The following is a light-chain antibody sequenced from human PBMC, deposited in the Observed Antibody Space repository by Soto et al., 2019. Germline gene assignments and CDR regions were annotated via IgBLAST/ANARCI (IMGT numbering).Light chain of an antibody. V-gene: IGKV1-5*01. Sequence: DIQMTQSPSTLSASVGETVTGSCRASQNVNALLAWYQQKPGRAPKLLIYDASTLESRVPSSFRGSGSGTDFTLTISGLQPDDFATYDCQQYETSSWTFGRVTKVDIK. CDR3: QQYETSSWT. CDR1: QNVNAL. CDR2: DAS. J-gene: IGKJ1*01.